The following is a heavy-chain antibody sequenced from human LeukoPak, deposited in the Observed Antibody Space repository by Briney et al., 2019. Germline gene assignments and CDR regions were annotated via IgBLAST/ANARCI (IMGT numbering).Heavy chain of an antibody. V-gene: IGHV1-69*05. CDR2: IIPIFGTA. CDR3: ARGYYDFWSGFPSQPLDY. D-gene: IGHD3-3*01. J-gene: IGHJ4*02. CDR1: GGTFSSYA. Sequence: SVKVSCKASGGTFSSYAISWVRQAPGQGLEWMGGIIPIFGTANYAQKFQGRVTITTDESTSTAYMELSSLRSEDTAVYYCARGYYDFWSGFPSQPLDYWGQGTLVTVSS.